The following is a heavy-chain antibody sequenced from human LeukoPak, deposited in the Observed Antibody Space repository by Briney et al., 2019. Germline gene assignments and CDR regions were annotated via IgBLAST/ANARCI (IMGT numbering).Heavy chain of an antibody. CDR3: ARGGLQLGGDY. CDR2: IKPSGGST. CDR1: GYTFTSYY. D-gene: IGHD5-18*01. Sequence: ASVKVSCKASGYTFTSYYVHWVRQAPGQGLEWMGIIKPSGGSTSYAQKFQGRVTMTRDTSTSTVYMELSSLRSEDTAVYYCARGGLQLGGDYWGQGTLVTVSS. J-gene: IGHJ4*02. V-gene: IGHV1-46*01.